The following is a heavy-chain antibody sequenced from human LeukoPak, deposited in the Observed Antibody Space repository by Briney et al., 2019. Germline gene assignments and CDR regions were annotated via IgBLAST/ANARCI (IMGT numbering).Heavy chain of an antibody. CDR2: INHSGST. D-gene: IGHD1-26*01. CDR1: GGSFSGYY. Sequence: SETLSLTCAVYGGSFSGYYWSWIRQPPGKGLEWIGEINHSGSTNYNPSLKSRVTISVDTSKNQFSLKLSSVTAADTAVYYCARGVGWEPPAWGAFDIWGQGTMVTVSS. CDR3: ARGVGWEPPAWGAFDI. J-gene: IGHJ3*02. V-gene: IGHV4-34*01.